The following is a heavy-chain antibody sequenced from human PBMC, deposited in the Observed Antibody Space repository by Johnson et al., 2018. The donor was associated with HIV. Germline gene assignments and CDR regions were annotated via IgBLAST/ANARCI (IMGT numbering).Heavy chain of an antibody. V-gene: IGHV3-30*02. Sequence: VQLVESGGGVVQPGGSLRLSCVASGFTFSSSGMHWVRQAPGKGLEWVAFIRYDGSKKYYVDSVKGRFTISRDNAKNSLYLQMNSLRAEDTAVYYCARVGATAAFDNWGQGTMVTVSS. CDR2: IRYDGSKK. D-gene: IGHD1-26*01. CDR1: GFTFSSSG. J-gene: IGHJ3*02. CDR3: ARVGATAAFDN.